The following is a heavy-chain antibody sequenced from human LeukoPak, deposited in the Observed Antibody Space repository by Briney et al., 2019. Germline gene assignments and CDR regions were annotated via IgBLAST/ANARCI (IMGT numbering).Heavy chain of an antibody. D-gene: IGHD1-26*01. V-gene: IGHV4-61*02. J-gene: IGHJ2*01. CDR3: ARRSGSYSSRHFDL. CDR1: GDSMNSGRYY. CDR2: IYTSGST. Sequence: SQTLSLTCTVSGDSMNSGRYYWTWIRQPAGKGLEWIGRIYTSGSTNYNPSLKSRVTISLDTSKNQFSLKLNPVTAADTAIYYCARRSGSYSSRHFDLWGRGTLVTVSS.